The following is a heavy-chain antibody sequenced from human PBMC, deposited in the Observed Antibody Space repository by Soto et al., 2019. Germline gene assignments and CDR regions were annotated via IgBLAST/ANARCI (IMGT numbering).Heavy chain of an antibody. CDR1: GFTFSSYA. J-gene: IGHJ5*02. Sequence: GGSLRLSCAASGFTFSSYAMSWVRQAPGKGLEWVSAISGSGGSTYYADSVKGRFTISRDNSKNTLYLQMNSLRAEDTAVYYCAKMPGYCSSTSCFRSWFDPWGQGTLVTV. CDR2: ISGSGGST. D-gene: IGHD2-2*01. CDR3: AKMPGYCSSTSCFRSWFDP. V-gene: IGHV3-23*01.